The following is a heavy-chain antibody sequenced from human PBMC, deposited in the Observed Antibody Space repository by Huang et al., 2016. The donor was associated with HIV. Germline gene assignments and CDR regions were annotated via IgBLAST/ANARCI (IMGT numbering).Heavy chain of an antibody. CDR3: ARPKMIEVTPDSSWNYFDS. CDR2: INHRRSY. V-gene: IGHV4-34*01. CDR1: GGSFSNYS. J-gene: IGHJ4*02. D-gene: IGHD2-21*01. Sequence: QVQLQQWGTGLLKPSETLSLKCAVHGGSFSNYSWSWIRQSPDKGPEWIREINHRRSYNHNPSLRRLVTMSIDISKSQFYLKLTSVTAADTGVYYDARPKMIEVTPDSSWNYFDSWGQGTLVIVSS.